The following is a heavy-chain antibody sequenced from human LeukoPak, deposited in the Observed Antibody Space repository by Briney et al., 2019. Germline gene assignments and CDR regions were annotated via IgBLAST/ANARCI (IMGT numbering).Heavy chain of an antibody. CDR1: GYSISSGYY. CDR2: INHSGST. D-gene: IGHD3-10*01. V-gene: IGHV4-38-2*02. J-gene: IGHJ4*02. CDR3: ASQPITMVRGVSIFDY. Sequence: PSETLSLTCTVSGYSISSGYYWGWIRQPPGKGLEWIGEINHSGSTNYNPSLKSRVTISVDTSKNQFSLKLSSVTAADTAVYYCASQPITMVRGVSIFDYWGQGTLVTVSS.